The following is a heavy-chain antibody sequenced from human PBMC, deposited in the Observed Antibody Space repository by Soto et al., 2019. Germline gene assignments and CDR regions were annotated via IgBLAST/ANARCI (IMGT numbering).Heavy chain of an antibody. Sequence: GGSLRLSCAASGFDFNRYTINWVRQAPGKRLEWLSSISSSGYIFSTDSVRGRFTISRDNAKNSVYLQINSLRAEDTAVYFCARDCSGGSCYPGMDVWGQGTTVTVSS. J-gene: IGHJ6*02. V-gene: IGHV3-21*01. CDR1: GFDFNRYT. CDR2: ISSSGYI. CDR3: ARDCSGGSCYPGMDV. D-gene: IGHD2-15*01.